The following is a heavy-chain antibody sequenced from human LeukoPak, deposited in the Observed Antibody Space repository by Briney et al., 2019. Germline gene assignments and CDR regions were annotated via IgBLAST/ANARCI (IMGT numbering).Heavy chain of an antibody. D-gene: IGHD1-7*01. V-gene: IGHV3-48*01. CDR2: IGTSSTTI. J-gene: IGHJ4*02. Sequence: GGSLRLSCAASGFTFSSYTMNWVRQPPGKGLEWVSNIGTSSTTIYYADSVKGRFTISRDNAKNSLYLQMNSLRAEDTAVYYCANGGELELRGPHDYWGQGTLVTVSS. CDR3: ANGGELELRGPHDY. CDR1: GFTFSSYT.